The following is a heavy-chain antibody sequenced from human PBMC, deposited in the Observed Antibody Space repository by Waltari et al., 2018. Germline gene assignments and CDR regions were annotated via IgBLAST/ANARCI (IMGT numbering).Heavy chain of an antibody. J-gene: IGHJ4*02. Sequence: EVQLVESGGGLVHPGRSLRLSCTASGFTFGVYAMSWFRQAPVKGLDWVCLIRSKAYGGTQEYAASVKGRFTISRDDSKSIAYLQMNSLKTEDTAVYYCTRSPFRIDYWGQGTLVTVSS. CDR2: IRSKAYGGTQ. V-gene: IGHV3-49*03. CDR1: GFTFGVYA. CDR3: TRSPFRIDY.